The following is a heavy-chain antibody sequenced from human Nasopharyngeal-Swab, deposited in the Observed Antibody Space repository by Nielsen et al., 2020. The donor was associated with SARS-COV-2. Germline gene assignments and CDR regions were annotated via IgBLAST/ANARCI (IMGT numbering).Heavy chain of an antibody. Sequence: GESLKISCAASGFTFSSYSMSWLRQAPGKGLVWVSRVNQDGSRTDYADSVRGRFTISRDNAKNTLYLQMNSLRVEDTAVYYCVKHQGSSSDQWGQGTLVTVSS. V-gene: IGHV3-74*01. J-gene: IGHJ4*02. CDR2: VNQDGSRT. CDR1: GFTFSSYS. CDR3: VKHQGSSSDQ.